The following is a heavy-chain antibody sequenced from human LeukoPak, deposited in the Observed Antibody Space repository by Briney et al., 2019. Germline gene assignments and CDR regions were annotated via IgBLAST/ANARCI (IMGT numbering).Heavy chain of an antibody. J-gene: IGHJ4*02. CDR1: GYTFTGYY. CDR3: ARSTAYYYGSGSYYN. D-gene: IGHD3-10*01. CDR2: INPNSGGT. V-gene: IGHV1-2*06. Sequence: ASVKVSCKASGYTFTGYYMHWVRQAPGQGLEWMGRINPNSGGTNYAQKFQGRVTMTRDTSISTAYMELSRLRSDDTAVYYCARSTAYYYGSGSYYNWGQGTLVTVSS.